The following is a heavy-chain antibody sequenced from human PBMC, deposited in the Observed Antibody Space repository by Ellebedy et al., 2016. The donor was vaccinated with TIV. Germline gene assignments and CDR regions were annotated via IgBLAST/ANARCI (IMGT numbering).Heavy chain of an antibody. D-gene: IGHD3-10*01. V-gene: IGHV1-2*02. J-gene: IGHJ6*02. Sequence: ASVKVSCKASGYTFTGNYIHWVRQAPGQGLEWMGWINPDSGGTNYAQKFQGRVSMARDTSISTVYMELGRLNSDDTAVYYCARVRGASSGLDVWGQGTTVTVSS. CDR1: GYTFTGNY. CDR2: INPDSGGT. CDR3: ARVRGASSGLDV.